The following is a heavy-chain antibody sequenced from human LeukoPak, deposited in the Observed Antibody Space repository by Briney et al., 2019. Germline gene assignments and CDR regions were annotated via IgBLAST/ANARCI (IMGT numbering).Heavy chain of an antibody. CDR3: AREGLDYGDYSYFDY. CDR2: ISYDGSNK. D-gene: IGHD4-17*01. CDR1: GFTFSSYA. Sequence: GGSLRLSCAASGFTFSSYAMHWVRQAPGKGLEWVAVISYDGSNKYYADSVKGRFTISRDNSKNTLYLQMNSLRAEDTAVYYCAREGLDYGDYSYFDYWGQGTLVTVSS. V-gene: IGHV3-30-3*01. J-gene: IGHJ4*02.